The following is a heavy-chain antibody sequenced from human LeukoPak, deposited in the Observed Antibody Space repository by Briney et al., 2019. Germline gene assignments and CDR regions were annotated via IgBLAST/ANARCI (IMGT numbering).Heavy chain of an antibody. J-gene: IGHJ5*02. D-gene: IGHD3-22*01. V-gene: IGHV1-2*06. Sequence: ASVKVSCKASGYTFTGYYMHWVRQAPGQGLEWMGRINPNSGGTNYAQKFQGRVTMTRDTSISTAYMELSRLRSDDTAVYYCARWFTMIVVGFDPWGQGTLVTVSS. CDR2: INPNSGGT. CDR1: GYTFTGYY. CDR3: ARWFTMIVVGFDP.